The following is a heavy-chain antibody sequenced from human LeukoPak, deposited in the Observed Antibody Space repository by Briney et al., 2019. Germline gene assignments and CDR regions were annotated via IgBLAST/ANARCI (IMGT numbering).Heavy chain of an antibody. CDR2: INSDGSST. D-gene: IGHD2-2*01. CDR1: GFTFSSYR. Sequence: GGSLRLSCAASGFTFSSYRMHWVRQAPGKGLVWVSRINSDGSSTSYADSVKGRFTISRDNAKNTLYLQMNSLRAEDTAVYYCARDRDPAARRYYYYYYGMDVWGQGTTVTVSS. J-gene: IGHJ6*02. CDR3: ARDRDPAARRYYYYYYGMDV. V-gene: IGHV3-74*01.